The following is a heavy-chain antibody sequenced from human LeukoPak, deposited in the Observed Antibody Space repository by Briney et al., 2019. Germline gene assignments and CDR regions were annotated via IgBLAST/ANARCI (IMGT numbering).Heavy chain of an antibody. D-gene: IGHD5-18*01. J-gene: IGHJ4*02. Sequence: SETLSLTCAVSGGSISSSYWWSWVRPPPGKGLEWIGEVYHSGSTNYSPSLKSRVTISVDTSKNQFSLKLSSVTAADTAVYYCARYRGYSYGYGLGGEDYWGQGTLVTVSS. CDR2: VYHSGST. V-gene: IGHV4-4*02. CDR3: ARYRGYSYGYGLGGEDY. CDR1: GGSISSSYW.